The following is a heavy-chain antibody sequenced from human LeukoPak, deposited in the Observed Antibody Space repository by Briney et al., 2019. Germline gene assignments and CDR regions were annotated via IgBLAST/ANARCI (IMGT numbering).Heavy chain of an antibody. CDR1: GGSISSSSYY. J-gene: IGHJ6*03. V-gene: IGHV4-61*01. CDR2: IYYSGST. CDR3: ARVPLQLSAMDV. Sequence: SETLSLTCTVSGGSISSSSYYWSWIRQPPGKGLEWIGYIYYSGSTNYNPSLKSRVTISVDTSKNQFSLKLSSVTAADTAVYYCARVPLQLSAMDVWGKGTTVTVSS. D-gene: IGHD5-18*01.